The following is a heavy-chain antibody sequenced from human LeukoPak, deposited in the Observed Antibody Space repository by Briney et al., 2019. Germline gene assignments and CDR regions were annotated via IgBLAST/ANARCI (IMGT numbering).Heavy chain of an antibody. CDR1: GFTLDDYA. V-gene: IGHV3-9*01. CDR2: ISWNSGSI. D-gene: IGHD3-10*01. Sequence: SLRLSCAASGFTLDDYALHLVRQAPGKGLELVSGISWNSGSIDYADSVKGRFTISRDNAKNSLYLQMNSLRAEDTAFYYCAKDSRITMVRGVIVPSFDFWGQGTLVTVSS. J-gene: IGHJ4*02. CDR3: AKDSRITMVRGVIVPSFDF.